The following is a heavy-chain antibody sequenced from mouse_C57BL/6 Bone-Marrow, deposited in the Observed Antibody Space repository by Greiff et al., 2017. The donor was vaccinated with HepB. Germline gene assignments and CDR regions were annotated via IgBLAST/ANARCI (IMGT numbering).Heavy chain of an antibody. Sequence: QVQLQQSGPELVKPGASVKISCKASGYAFSSSWMNWVKQRPGKGLEWIGRIYPGDGDTNCNGKFKGKATLTADKSSSTAYMQLSSLTSEDSAVYFCARRGGEDDYWGQGTTLTVSS. V-gene: IGHV1-82*01. J-gene: IGHJ2*01. CDR2: IYPGDGDT. CDR1: GYAFSSSW. CDR3: ARRGGEDDY.